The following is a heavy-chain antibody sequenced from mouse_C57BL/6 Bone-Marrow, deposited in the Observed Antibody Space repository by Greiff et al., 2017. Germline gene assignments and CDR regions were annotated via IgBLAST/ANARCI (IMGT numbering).Heavy chain of an antibody. J-gene: IGHJ2*01. Sequence: VQLQQSGPELVKPGASVKMSCKASGYTFTDYNMHWVKQSHGKSLEWIGYINPNNGGTSYNQKVKGKATLTVTKSSSTAYRELRSLTSEDSAVYYCARWVLRYLGDYWGQGTTLTVSS. V-gene: IGHV1-22*01. CDR3: ARWVLRYLGDY. CDR2: INPNNGGT. CDR1: GYTFTDYN. D-gene: IGHD1-1*01.